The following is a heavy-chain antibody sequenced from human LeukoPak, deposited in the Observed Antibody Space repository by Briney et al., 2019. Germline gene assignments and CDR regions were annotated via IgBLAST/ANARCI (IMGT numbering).Heavy chain of an antibody. J-gene: IGHJ5*01. Sequence: SETLSLTCTVSGGSVSSGSYYWSWIRQPPGKVLEWIGYIYYSGSTNSNPSLKSRVTISVDAAKNQFSLKLCTVTAANTVVYYWARGREAQYYYYDSKVVLGGYNWYDSWGQGTLVTVSS. V-gene: IGHV4-61*01. CDR3: ARGREAQYYYYDSKVVLGGYNWYDS. CDR1: GGSVSSGSYY. CDR2: IYYSGST. D-gene: IGHD3-22*01.